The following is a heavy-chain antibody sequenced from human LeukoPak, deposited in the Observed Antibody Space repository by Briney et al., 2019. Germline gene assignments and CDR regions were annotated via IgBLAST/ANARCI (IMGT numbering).Heavy chain of an antibody. V-gene: IGHV4-61*01. CDR2: IYYSGST. D-gene: IGHD5-18*01. J-gene: IGHJ4*02. Sequence: SETLSLTCTVSGGSVSSGSYYWSWIRQPPGKGLEWIGYIYYSGSTNYNPSLKSRVTISVDRSKNQFSLKLSSVTAADTAVYYCARVVKGTYSYGYLFDYWGQGTLVTVSS. CDR1: GGSVSSGSYY. CDR3: ARVVKGTYSYGYLFDY.